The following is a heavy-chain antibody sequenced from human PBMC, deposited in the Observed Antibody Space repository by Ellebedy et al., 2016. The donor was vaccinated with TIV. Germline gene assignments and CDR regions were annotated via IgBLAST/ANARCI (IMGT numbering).Heavy chain of an antibody. Sequence: SETLSLXXTVSGGSISSGGYYWSWIRQHPGKGLEWIGYIYYSGNTYYNPSLKSRVTISVDTSKNQFSLKLSSVTAADTAVYYCARDRRQQLVPRGWFDPWGQGTLVTVSS. J-gene: IGHJ5*02. CDR3: ARDRRQQLVPRGWFDP. V-gene: IGHV4-31*03. D-gene: IGHD6-13*01. CDR2: IYYSGNT. CDR1: GGSISSGGYY.